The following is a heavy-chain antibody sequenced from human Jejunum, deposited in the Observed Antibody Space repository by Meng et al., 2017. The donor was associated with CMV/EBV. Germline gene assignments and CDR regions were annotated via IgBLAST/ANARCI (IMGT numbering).Heavy chain of an antibody. CDR3: TRRMNSNNDAFDF. Sequence: SGFTFRDNAMHWVRQAPGKGLEWVAVVSYEGRSRFYADSVEGRFSISRDNSKNTVYLQMDSLSADDTAVYYCTRRMNSNNDAFDFWGQGTMVTVSS. D-gene: IGHD4-11*01. CDR1: GFTFRDNA. J-gene: IGHJ3*01. CDR2: VSYEGRSR. V-gene: IGHV3-30*04.